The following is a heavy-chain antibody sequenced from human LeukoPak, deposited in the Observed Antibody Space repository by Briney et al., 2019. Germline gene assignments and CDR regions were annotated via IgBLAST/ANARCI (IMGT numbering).Heavy chain of an antibody. J-gene: IGHJ4*02. CDR3: AKEVTIVVVPAAHLYYFDY. V-gene: IGHV3-74*03. D-gene: IGHD2-2*01. CDR2: INSDGSTT. Sequence: GGSLRLSCAASGFTFGSYWMHWVRQAPGKGLVWVSRINSDGSTTTYADSVKGRFTISRDNAKNTLYLQMNSLRAEDTAVYYCAKEVTIVVVPAAHLYYFDYWGQGTLVTVSS. CDR1: GFTFGSYW.